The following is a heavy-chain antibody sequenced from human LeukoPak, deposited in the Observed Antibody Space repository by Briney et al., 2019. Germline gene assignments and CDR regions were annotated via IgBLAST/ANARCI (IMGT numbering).Heavy chain of an antibody. J-gene: IGHJ5*02. V-gene: IGHV4-34*01. CDR3: ARFSPTYGSGFDP. D-gene: IGHD3-10*01. Sequence: SETLSLTCAVYGGSFSGYYWSWIRQPPGKGLEWIGEINHSGSTNYNPSLKSRDTISVDTSKNQFSLKLSSVTAADTAVYYCARFSPTYGSGFDPWGQGTLVTVSS. CDR2: INHSGST. CDR1: GGSFSGYY.